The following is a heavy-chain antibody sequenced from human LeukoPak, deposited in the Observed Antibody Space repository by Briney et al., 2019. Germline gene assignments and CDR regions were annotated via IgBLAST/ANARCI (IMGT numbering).Heavy chain of an antibody. CDR3: ARGGSSWYFLDY. D-gene: IGHD6-13*01. V-gene: IGHV3-21*01. CDR2: VSTSGGST. Sequence: PGGSLRLSCAASGFTFTNYAMTWVRRTPAKGLEWVSTVSTSGGSTYYADSVKGRFTISRDNAKNSLYLQMNSLRAEDTAVYYCARGGSSWYFLDYWGQGTLVTVSS. CDR1: GFTFTNYA. J-gene: IGHJ4*02.